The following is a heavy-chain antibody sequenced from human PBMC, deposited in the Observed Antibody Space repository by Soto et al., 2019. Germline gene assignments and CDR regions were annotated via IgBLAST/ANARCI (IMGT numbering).Heavy chain of an antibody. CDR3: AKSMGGTANGMDV. CDR1: GFTFSKYN. J-gene: IGHJ6*02. D-gene: IGHD2-15*01. V-gene: IGHV3-48*04. CDR2: ISISGTTI. Sequence: GGSLRHSCAASGFTFSKYNMNWVRQAPGGGLEWVSDISISGTTIHYADSVRGRFTISRDNAKNSLYLQMNSLRAEDTALYYCAKSMGGTANGMDVWGQGTTVTVSS.